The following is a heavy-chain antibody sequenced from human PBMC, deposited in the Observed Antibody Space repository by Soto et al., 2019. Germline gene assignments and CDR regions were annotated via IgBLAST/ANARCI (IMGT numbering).Heavy chain of an antibody. CDR3: TTSSHGSGYDP. D-gene: IGHD3-10*01. J-gene: IGHJ5*02. CDR1: GFTFINAW. V-gene: IGHV3-15*01. CDR2: IKSKTDGGTT. Sequence: EVQLVESGGDLVKPGGSLRLSCAASGFTFINAWMTWVRQAPGKGLEWVGRIKSKTDGGTTDYAAPVKGRFTISRDDSKDTLYLQMNSLKTEDTAVYYCTTSSHGSGYDPWGQGTLVTASS.